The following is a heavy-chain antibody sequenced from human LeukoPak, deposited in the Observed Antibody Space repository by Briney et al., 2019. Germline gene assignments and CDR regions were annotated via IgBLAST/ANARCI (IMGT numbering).Heavy chain of an antibody. J-gene: IGHJ4*02. CDR2: ISWNSASV. CDR1: GFTFDDYG. D-gene: IGHD6-13*01. V-gene: IGHV3-9*01. Sequence: GGSLRLSREASGFTFDDYGMHWVRQAPGKGLEWVSTISWNSASVGYVDSVKGRFTISRDNAKKTLYLQMNSLRPEDTALYYCAKDYGYSSSWYDYWGQGTLVTVSS. CDR3: AKDYGYSSSWYDY.